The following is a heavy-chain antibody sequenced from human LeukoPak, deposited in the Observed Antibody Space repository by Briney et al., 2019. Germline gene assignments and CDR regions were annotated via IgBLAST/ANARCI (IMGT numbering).Heavy chain of an antibody. Sequence: GGPLRLSCVASGFTLRSYWMSWLRQAPGKGLEWVATKKQDGSQTENMDSMKGRLTISRDNAKNSLFLQIDSLRVEDTATYYCVRDPTVTNFHDSFDIWGQGTMVTVSS. J-gene: IGHJ3*02. D-gene: IGHD5-12*01. CDR3: VRDPTVTNFHDSFDI. V-gene: IGHV3-7*05. CDR2: KKQDGSQT. CDR1: GFTLRSYW.